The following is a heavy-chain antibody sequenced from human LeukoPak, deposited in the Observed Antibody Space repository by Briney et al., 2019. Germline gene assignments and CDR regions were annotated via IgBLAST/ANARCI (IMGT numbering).Heavy chain of an antibody. CDR1: GGSFSSGSYY. CDR2: IYYSGST. D-gene: IGHD5-12*01. V-gene: IGHV4-61*01. CDR3: ARGRVATIYLSSSYGMDV. J-gene: IGHJ6*02. Sequence: PSETLSLTCTVSGGSFSSGSYYWSWIRQPPGKGLEWIGYIYYSGSTNYNPSLKSRVTISVDTSKNQFSLKLSSVTAADTAVYYCARGRVATIYLSSSYGMDVWGQGTTVTVSS.